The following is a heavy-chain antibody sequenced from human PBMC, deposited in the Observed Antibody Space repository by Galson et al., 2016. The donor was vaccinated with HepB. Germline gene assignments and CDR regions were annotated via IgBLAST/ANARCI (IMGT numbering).Heavy chain of an antibody. D-gene: IGHD3-9*01. CDR1: GFTFSNYA. V-gene: IGHV3-33*01. Sequence: SLRLSCAASGFTFSNYAMHWVRQAPGKGLKWVAVIWPDGSEQYYADSVKGRFTISRDNSDNTVSLQMDSLRAEDTSVYYCVREPRGADWGFDYWGQGTQVAVSS. CDR3: VREPRGADWGFDY. CDR2: IWPDGSEQ. J-gene: IGHJ4*01.